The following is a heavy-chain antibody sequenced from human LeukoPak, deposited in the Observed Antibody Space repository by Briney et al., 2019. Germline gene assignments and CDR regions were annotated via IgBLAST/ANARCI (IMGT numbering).Heavy chain of an antibody. J-gene: IGHJ4*02. V-gene: IGHV4-34*01. CDR1: GGSFSGYY. CDR2: INHSGST. CDR3: ARGLSRDIVVVPAANNFDY. D-gene: IGHD2-2*01. Sequence: PSETLSLTCAVYGGSFSGYYWSWIRQPPGKGLEWIGEINHSGSTNYNPSLKSRVTISVDTSKNQFSLKLSSVTAADTAAYYCARGLSRDIVVVPAANNFDYWGQGTLVTVSS.